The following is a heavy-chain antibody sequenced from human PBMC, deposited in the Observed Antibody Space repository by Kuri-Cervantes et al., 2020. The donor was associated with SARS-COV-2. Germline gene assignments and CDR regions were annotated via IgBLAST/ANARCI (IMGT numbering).Heavy chain of an antibody. Sequence: LSLTCAASGFTFSSCVLHWVRQAPGKGLEWVAIISHDGSNKDYADSVKGRFTISRDNSKNTLYLQMNSLRAEDTAVYYCATDRVGVHDNWGQGTLVTVSS. D-gene: IGHD2-21*01. CDR2: ISHDGSNK. CDR1: GFTFSSCV. J-gene: IGHJ4*02. CDR3: ATDRVGVHDN. V-gene: IGHV3-30-3*01.